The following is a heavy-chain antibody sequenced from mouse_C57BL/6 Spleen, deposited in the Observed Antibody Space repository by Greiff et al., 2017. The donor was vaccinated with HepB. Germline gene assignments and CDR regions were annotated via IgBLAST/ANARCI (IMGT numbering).Heavy chain of an antibody. CDR2: ISSGSSTI. CDR3: ANCYYPHYYAMDY. CDR1: GFTFSDYG. Sequence: EVKLMESGGGLVKPGGSLKLSCAASGFTFSDYGMHWVRQAPEKGLEWVAYISSGSSTIYYADTVKGRFTISRDNAKNTLFLQMTSLRSEDTAMYYCANCYYPHYYAMDYWGQGTSVTVSS. D-gene: IGHD2-3*01. J-gene: IGHJ4*01. V-gene: IGHV5-17*01.